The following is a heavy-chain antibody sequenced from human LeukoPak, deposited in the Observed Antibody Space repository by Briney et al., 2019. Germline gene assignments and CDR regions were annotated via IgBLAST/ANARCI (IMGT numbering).Heavy chain of an antibody. CDR2: ISGSGGST. V-gene: IGHV3-23*01. D-gene: IGHD3-3*01. CDR3: AKDSIFGVVITEYFDY. Sequence: GASLGLSCAASGFTFSSYAMSWVRQAPGKGLEWVSAISGSGGSTYYADSVKGRFTISRDNSKNTLYLQMNSLRAEDTAVYYCAKDSIFGVVITEYFDYWGQGTLVTVSS. J-gene: IGHJ4*02. CDR1: GFTFSSYA.